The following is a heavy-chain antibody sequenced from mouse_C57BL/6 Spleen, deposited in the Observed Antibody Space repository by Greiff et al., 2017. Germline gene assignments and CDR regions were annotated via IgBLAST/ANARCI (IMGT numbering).Heavy chain of an antibody. CDR2: IYPGDGGT. J-gene: IGHJ3*01. Sequence: VKLQESGPELVKPGASVKISCKASGYAFSSSWMNWVKQRPGKGLEWIGRIYPGDGGTNYNGKFKGKATLTADKSSSTAYMHLSSLTSEDSAVYFCASSFPTDEDWFAYWGQGTLVTVSA. D-gene: IGHD1-1*01. CDR1: GYAFSSSW. CDR3: ASSFPTDEDWFAY. V-gene: IGHV1-82*01.